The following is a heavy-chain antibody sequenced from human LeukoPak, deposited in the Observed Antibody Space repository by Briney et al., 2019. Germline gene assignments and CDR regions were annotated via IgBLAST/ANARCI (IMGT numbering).Heavy chain of an antibody. D-gene: IGHD2-2*01. Sequence: PSETLSLTCTVPGGSISSYYWSWIRQPAGKGLEWIGRIYTSGSTNYNPSLKSRVTMSVDTSKNQFSLKLSSVTAADTAVYYCASRYCSSTSCDDAFDIWGQGTMVTVSS. J-gene: IGHJ3*02. CDR1: GGSISSYY. CDR2: IYTSGST. V-gene: IGHV4-4*07. CDR3: ASRYCSSTSCDDAFDI.